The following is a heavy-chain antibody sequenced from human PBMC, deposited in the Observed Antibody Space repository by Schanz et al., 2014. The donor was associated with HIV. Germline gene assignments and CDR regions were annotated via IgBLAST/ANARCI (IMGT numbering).Heavy chain of an antibody. CDR3: TRGRFLERGGMDV. J-gene: IGHJ6*02. D-gene: IGHD3-3*01. Sequence: QEQLVESGGGVVQPGRSLRLSCAASGFNFNNYAMTWVRQAPGKGREWGAVIWFDGRNKYYGDSVKGRFMISRDNSNNTLYLQMNSLRAEDTAVYFCTRGRFLERGGMDVWGQGTAVTVSS. V-gene: IGHV3-33*08. CDR2: IWFDGRNK. CDR1: GFNFNNYA.